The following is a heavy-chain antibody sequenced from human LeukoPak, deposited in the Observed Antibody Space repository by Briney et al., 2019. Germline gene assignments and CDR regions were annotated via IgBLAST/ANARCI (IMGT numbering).Heavy chain of an antibody. D-gene: IGHD3-22*01. V-gene: IGHV1-18*01. CDR1: GYTFTSYG. CDR2: ISAYNGNT. J-gene: IGHJ4*02. Sequence: GSVKVSCKASGYTFTSYGISWVRQAPGQGLEWMGWISAYNGNTNYAQKLQGRVTMTTDTSTSTAYMELRSLRSEDTAVYYCARGDSSGYYSYYFDYWGQGTLVTVSS. CDR3: ARGDSSGYYSYYFDY.